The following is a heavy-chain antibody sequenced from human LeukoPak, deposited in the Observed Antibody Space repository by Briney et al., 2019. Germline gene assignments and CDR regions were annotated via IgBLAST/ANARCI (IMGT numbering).Heavy chain of an antibody. V-gene: IGHV1-2*02. Sequence: PMASVKVSCKASGSTFSDYHINWVRQASGQGPEWMGWINPKSGDASYNQAFQGRVTMTRDTSISTAYMELNRLRSDDTAVYYCARGEYSNGYPYRLDSWGQGTLVTVSS. D-gene: IGHD3-16*01. CDR3: ARGEYSNGYPYRLDS. CDR2: INPKSGDA. CDR1: GSTFSDYH. J-gene: IGHJ4*02.